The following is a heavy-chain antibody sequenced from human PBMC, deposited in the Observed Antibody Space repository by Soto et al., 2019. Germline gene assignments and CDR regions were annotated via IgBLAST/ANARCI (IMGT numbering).Heavy chain of an antibody. J-gene: IGHJ4*02. CDR2: ISPYNGNT. CDR3: ARGKNPKMTTVSANVDY. D-gene: IGHD4-17*01. V-gene: IGHV1-18*01. Sequence: ASVKVSCKASGYTFTNYGINWVRQAPGQGLEWMGWISPYNGNTNFAQKFQGRVIMTTDTYTNTAYMEMRSLRFNDTAVYFCARGKNPKMTTVSANVDYWGQGTLVTVSS. CDR1: GYTFTNYG.